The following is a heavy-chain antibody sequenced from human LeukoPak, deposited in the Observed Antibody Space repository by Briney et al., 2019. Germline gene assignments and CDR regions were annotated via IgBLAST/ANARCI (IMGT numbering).Heavy chain of an antibody. CDR1: GFTFSSYA. CDR2: ISGSGGST. V-gene: IGHV3-23*01. J-gene: IGHJ4*02. D-gene: IGHD3-10*01. CDR3: AKSLYYYGSGGVFDY. Sequence: GGSLRLSCAASGFTFSSYAMSWVRQAPGKGLEWVSAISGSGGSTYYADSVKGRFTISRDNSKNTLYLQMNRLRAEDTAVYYCAKSLYYYGSGGVFDYWGQGTLVTVSS.